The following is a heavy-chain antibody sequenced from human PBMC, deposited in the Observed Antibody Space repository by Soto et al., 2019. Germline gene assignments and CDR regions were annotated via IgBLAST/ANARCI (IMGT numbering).Heavy chain of an antibody. J-gene: IGHJ3*02. CDR1: GLTFSSYS. V-gene: IGHV3-21*01. CDR2: ISSSSSYI. D-gene: IGHD6-13*01. Sequence: GGSLRLSCAASGLTFSSYSMNWVRQAPGKGLEWVSSISSSSSYIYYADSVKGRFTISRDNAKNSLYLQMNSLRAEDTAVYYCASPIARQVYDAFDIWGQGTMVTVSS. CDR3: ASPIARQVYDAFDI.